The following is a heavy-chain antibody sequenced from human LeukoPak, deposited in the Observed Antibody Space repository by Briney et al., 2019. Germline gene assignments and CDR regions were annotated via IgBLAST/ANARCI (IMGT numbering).Heavy chain of an antibody. CDR2: ISHSGST. V-gene: IGHV4-59*01. CDR3: ARGGIAVAAGWFDP. Sequence: SETLSLTCTVSGGSISNYYWSWIRQPPGKGLEWIGYISHSGSTNYSPSLKSRVTISVDTSKNQFSLKLSSVTAADTAVYYCARGGIAVAAGWFDPWGQGTLVTVSS. J-gene: IGHJ5*02. CDR1: GGSISNYY. D-gene: IGHD6-19*01.